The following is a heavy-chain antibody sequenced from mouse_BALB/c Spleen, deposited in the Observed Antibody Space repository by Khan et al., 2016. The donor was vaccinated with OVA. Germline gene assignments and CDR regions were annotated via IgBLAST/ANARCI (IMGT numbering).Heavy chain of an antibody. CDR2: LSNGGGST. J-gene: IGHJ1*01. D-gene: IGHD2-1*01. Sequence: EVELVESGGGLVQPGGSRKLSCAASGFTFSSYTMSWVRQTPETRLGGVAYLSNGGGSTYYPDTVKGRFTISRDNAKNTLYLQMSSLKSEDTAMCDCCGHGNYWFLDVWGAGTTVTVSS. CDR1: GFTFSSYT. CDR3: CGHGNYWFLDV. V-gene: IGHV5-12-2*01.